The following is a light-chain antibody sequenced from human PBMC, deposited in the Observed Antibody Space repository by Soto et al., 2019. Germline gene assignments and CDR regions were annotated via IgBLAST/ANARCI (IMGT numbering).Light chain of an antibody. V-gene: IGKV3-11*01. CDR2: DAS. J-gene: IGKJ4*01. Sequence: EIVLTQSPATLSLSPGERATLSCRASQSVSSYLAWYQQKPGQAPRLLIYDASNRATGIPARFSGSGSGTDLTLSISSLEPEDFAVHYCQQRSNWPLTFGGGTKVEIK. CDR1: QSVSSY. CDR3: QQRSNWPLT.